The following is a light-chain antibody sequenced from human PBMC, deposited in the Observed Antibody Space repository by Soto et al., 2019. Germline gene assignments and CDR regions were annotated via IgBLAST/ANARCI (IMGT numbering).Light chain of an antibody. CDR2: EVT. J-gene: IGLJ1*01. CDR3: SSYTSGSTLYV. Sequence: QSALTQPASVSGSPGQSITISCTGTNSDIGTYEYVSWYQQHPGKAPKLMIYEVTDRPSGVSARFSGSKSGNTASLTISGLQAEDEADYYCSSYTSGSTLYVFGTGTKVTVL. V-gene: IGLV2-14*01. CDR1: NSDIGTYEY.